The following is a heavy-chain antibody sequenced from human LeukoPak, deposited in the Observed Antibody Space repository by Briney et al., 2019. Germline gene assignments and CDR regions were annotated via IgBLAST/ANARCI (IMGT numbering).Heavy chain of an antibody. CDR1: GGSISSGGYY. Sequence: SETLSLTCTVSGGSISSGGYYWSWIRQHPGKGLEWIGYIYYSGSTYYNPSLKSRVTISVDTSKNQFSLKLSSVTAADTAVYYCASHSSGYYEFFDYWGQGTLVTVSS. V-gene: IGHV4-31*03. J-gene: IGHJ4*02. CDR3: ASHSSGYYEFFDY. D-gene: IGHD3-22*01. CDR2: IYYSGST.